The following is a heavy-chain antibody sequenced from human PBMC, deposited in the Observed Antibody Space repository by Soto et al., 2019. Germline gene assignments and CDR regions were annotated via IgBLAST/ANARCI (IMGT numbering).Heavy chain of an antibody. J-gene: IGHJ4*02. Sequence: SETLSLTCTVSGGSISSYYWSWIRQPPGKGLEWIGYIYYSGSTNYNPSLKSRVTISVDTSKNQFSLKLSSVTAADTAVYYCARRRYCSGGSCYPKGKSYFDYWGQGTLVTVSS. CDR2: IYYSGST. CDR1: GGSISSYY. CDR3: ARRRYCSGGSCYPKGKSYFDY. D-gene: IGHD2-15*01. V-gene: IGHV4-59*08.